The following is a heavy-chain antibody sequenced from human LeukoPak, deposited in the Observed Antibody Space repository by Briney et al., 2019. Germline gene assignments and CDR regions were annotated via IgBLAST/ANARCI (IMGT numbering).Heavy chain of an antibody. Sequence: GESLKISCKDSGGYWIGWVRQMPGKGLEWMGIIYPGASDIRYSPSFQGQVTISADGSISTAYLQWSSLKASGTAMYYCARCSTCARSSGYYDAFDIWGQGTMVTVSS. V-gene: IGHV5-51*01. D-gene: IGHD3-22*01. CDR3: ARCSTCARSSGYYDAFDI. CDR1: GGYW. J-gene: IGHJ3*02. CDR2: IYPGASDI.